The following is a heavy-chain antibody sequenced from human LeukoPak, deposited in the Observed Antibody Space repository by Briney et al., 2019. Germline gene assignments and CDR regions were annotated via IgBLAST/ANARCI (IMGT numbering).Heavy chain of an antibody. CDR3: ARRGEAMDPFDY. CDR2: IYPGDSDT. D-gene: IGHD5-18*01. CDR1: GYSFPSYW. V-gene: IGHV5-51*01. Sequence: GESLKISCKASGYSFPSYWIGWVRQMPGKGLEWMGIIYPGDSDTRYSPSFQGQVTISADKSINTAYLQWSSLKASDTAIYYCARRGEAMDPFDYWGQGTLVTVSS. J-gene: IGHJ4*02.